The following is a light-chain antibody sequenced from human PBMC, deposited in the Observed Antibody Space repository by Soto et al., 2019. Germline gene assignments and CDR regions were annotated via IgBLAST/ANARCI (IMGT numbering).Light chain of an antibody. CDR1: QSVSSSY. CDR3: QRYGSSPPIT. CDR2: GAS. J-gene: IGKJ5*01. Sequence: EIVLTQSPGTLSLSPGERATLSCRASQSVSSSYLAWYQQKPGQAPRLLIYGASSRATGIPDRFSGSGSGTDLTLTISTLEPEDFAVYYCQRYGSSPPITFGQGTRLEIK. V-gene: IGKV3-20*01.